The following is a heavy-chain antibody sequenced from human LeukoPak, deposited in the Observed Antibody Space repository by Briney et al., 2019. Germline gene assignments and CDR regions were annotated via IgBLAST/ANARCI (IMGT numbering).Heavy chain of an antibody. Sequence: PGGSLRLSCAASGFTFSSYNMNWVRQAPGKGLEWVSYISSSSRTIYYADSVKGRFTISRDNAKNSLYLQMNSLGAEDTAVYYCARDFGYYYYMDVWGKGTTVTVSS. J-gene: IGHJ6*03. D-gene: IGHD3-3*01. CDR3: ARDFGYYYYMDV. CDR1: GFTFSSYN. CDR2: ISSSSRTI. V-gene: IGHV3-48*04.